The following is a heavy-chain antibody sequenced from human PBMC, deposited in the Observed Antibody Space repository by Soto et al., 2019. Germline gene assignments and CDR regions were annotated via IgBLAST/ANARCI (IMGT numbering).Heavy chain of an antibody. J-gene: IGHJ4*02. Sequence: GASVKVSCKGSGYAFTTYAIHWLRQAPGQRLEWLGWINAGNGDTKYSEKMQGRVTITRDTFANTAYMELSSLGFEDTAVYFCAKGSVVVVQPHVGAVRIDYWGQGPLVNVAS. D-gene: IGHD2-21*01. CDR3: AKGSVVVVQPHVGAVRIDY. CDR2: INAGNGDT. CDR1: GYAFTTYA. V-gene: IGHV1-3*01.